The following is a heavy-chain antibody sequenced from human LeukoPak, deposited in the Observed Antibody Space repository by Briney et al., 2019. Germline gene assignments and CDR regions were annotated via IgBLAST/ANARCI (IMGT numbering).Heavy chain of an antibody. CDR1: GYTFTSYY. V-gene: IGHV1-46*01. J-gene: IGHJ6*03. CDR3: ARDGGYCSSTSCYRYYMDV. CDR2: INPSGGST. Sequence: GASVKVSCKASGYTFTSYYMHWVRQAPGQGLEWMGIINPSGGSTSYAQKVQGRVTMTRDASTSTVYMELSSLRSEDTAVYYCARDGGYCSSTSCYRYYMDVWGKGTTVTVSS. D-gene: IGHD2-2*01.